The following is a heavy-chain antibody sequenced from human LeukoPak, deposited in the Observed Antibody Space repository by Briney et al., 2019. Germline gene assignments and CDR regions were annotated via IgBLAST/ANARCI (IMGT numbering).Heavy chain of an antibody. J-gene: IGHJ4*01. V-gene: IGHV3-33*01. Sequence: PGRSLRLSCAASGFIFSHYGMHWVRQAPGKGLEWVAVIWSDGSNRFYAGSVKGRFTISRDNAQNTVFLQMNSLRGEDTAAYYCARDAQRGFDYSNSLRYWGHGILVTVSS. D-gene: IGHD4-11*01. CDR3: ARDAQRGFDYSNSLRY. CDR1: GFIFSHYG. CDR2: IWSDGSNR.